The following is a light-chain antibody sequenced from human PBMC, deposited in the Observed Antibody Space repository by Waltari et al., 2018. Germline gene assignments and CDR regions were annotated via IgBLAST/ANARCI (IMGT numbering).Light chain of an antibody. J-gene: IGLJ2*01. CDR2: GDT. CDR3: CAYAGGTASIL. V-gene: IGLV2-23*01. Sequence: QSALTQPASVSGSPGQSITISCTGTSSDVGSHNLVSWYQHHPGKAPKLLIYGDTQRPSGVSKRFSGSKSGNTASLTISGLQAEDDADYYCCAYAGGTASILLGGGTKLTVL. CDR1: SSDVGSHNL.